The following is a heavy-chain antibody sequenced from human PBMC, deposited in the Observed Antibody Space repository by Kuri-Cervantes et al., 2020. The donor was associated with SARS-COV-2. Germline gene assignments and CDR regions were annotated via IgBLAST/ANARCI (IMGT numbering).Heavy chain of an antibody. V-gene: IGHV5-51*01. CDR1: GYSFTSYW. CDR3: ARLGWDTNYYDSSGYYSIDF. J-gene: IGHJ4*02. D-gene: IGHD3-22*01. Sequence: GESLKISCKGPGYSFTSYWIGWVRQMPGKGLEWMGIIYPGDSDTRYSPSFQGQVTISADKSISTAYLQWSSLKASDSAMYYRARLGWDTNYYDSSGYYSIDFWGQGTLVTVSS. CDR2: IYPGDSDT.